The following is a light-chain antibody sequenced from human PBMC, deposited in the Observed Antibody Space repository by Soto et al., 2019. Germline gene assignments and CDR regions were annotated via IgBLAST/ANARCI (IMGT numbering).Light chain of an antibody. CDR1: QSVGTW. CDR2: KAS. J-gene: IGKJ2*01. Sequence: DFQMTQSPSTLSASIGDRVTITCRASQSVGTWLAWYQLKPGKAPNLLIYKASTLESGVPSRFSGSGSGTEFTLTISSLQPDDFASFYCQHYHSYPYTFGQGTKLEIK. CDR3: QHYHSYPYT. V-gene: IGKV1-5*03.